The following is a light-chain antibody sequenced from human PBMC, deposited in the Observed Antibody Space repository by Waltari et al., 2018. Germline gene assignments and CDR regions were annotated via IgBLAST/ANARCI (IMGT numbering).Light chain of an antibody. Sequence: EIVLTQSPATLSLSPGERGTLSCRASQGVSSNLAWYQQKPGQAPRLLINDASNRATGVPARFSGSGSGTDFTLTISSLEPEDFAVYYCQQRGTWPLTFGGGTKVEIK. CDR3: QQRGTWPLT. V-gene: IGKV3-11*01. J-gene: IGKJ4*01. CDR1: QGVSSN. CDR2: DAS.